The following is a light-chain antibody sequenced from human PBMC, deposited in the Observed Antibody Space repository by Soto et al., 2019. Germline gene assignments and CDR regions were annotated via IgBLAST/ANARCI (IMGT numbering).Light chain of an antibody. Sequence: EVVLTQSPATLSLSPGERGTLSCRASQSVSSYLAWYQQKPGQAPRLLIFEASNRATDIPARFSGSGSGTDFTLTISSLEPEDFAVYYCQQRSNWPLTFGGGTRVEI. CDR1: QSVSSY. CDR2: EAS. V-gene: IGKV3-11*01. J-gene: IGKJ4*01. CDR3: QQRSNWPLT.